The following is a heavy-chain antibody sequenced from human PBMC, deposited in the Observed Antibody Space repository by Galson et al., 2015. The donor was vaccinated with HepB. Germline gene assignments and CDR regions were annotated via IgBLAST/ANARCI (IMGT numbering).Heavy chain of an antibody. D-gene: IGHD6-13*01. J-gene: IGHJ6*02. CDR3: ARVPSSSWYSWYYGMDV. CDR1: GDSVSSNSAA. Sequence: CAISGDSVSSNSAAWNWIRQSPSRGLEWLGRTYYRSKWYNDYAVSVKSRITINPDTSKNQSSLQLNSVTPEDTAVYYRARVPSSSWYSWYYGMDVWGQGTTVTVSS. V-gene: IGHV6-1*01. CDR2: TYYRSKWYN.